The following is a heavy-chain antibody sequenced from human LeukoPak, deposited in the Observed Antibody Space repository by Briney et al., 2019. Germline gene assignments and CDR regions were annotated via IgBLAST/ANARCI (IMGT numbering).Heavy chain of an antibody. J-gene: IGHJ3*02. V-gene: IGHV3-9*01. CDR1: GFTFDDYA. Sequence: QPGRSLRLSCAASGFTFDDYAMHWVRQAPGKGMEWVSGISWNSGNIGYADSVKGRFTISRDNAKNSLYLQMNSLRAEDTALYYCAKDKGDIVVEPAATHDAFDIWGQGTMVTVSS. CDR2: ISWNSGNI. CDR3: AKDKGDIVVEPAATHDAFDI. D-gene: IGHD2-2*01.